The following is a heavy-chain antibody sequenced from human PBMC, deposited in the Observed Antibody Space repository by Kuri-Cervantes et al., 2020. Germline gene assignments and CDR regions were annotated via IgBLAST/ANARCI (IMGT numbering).Heavy chain of an antibody. D-gene: IGHD1-14*01. CDR1: GFTVSSNY. Sequence: GGSLRLSCAASGFTVSSNYMSWVRQAPGKGLEWVSVIYSCRSTYYADSVKGQFTISRDNSKNTLYLQMNSLKTEDTAVYYCTTGQPYLDYWGQGTLVTVSS. CDR2: IYSCRST. V-gene: IGHV3-53*01. J-gene: IGHJ4*02. CDR3: TTGQPYLDY.